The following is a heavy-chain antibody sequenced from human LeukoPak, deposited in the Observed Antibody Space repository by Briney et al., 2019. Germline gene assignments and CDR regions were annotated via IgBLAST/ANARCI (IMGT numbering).Heavy chain of an antibody. V-gene: IGHV4-39*07. CDR2: IYYSGST. D-gene: IGHD2-21*02. CDR3: ARGRGGDRADFDY. J-gene: IGHJ4*02. CDR1: GGSISSSSYY. Sequence: SETLSFTCTVSGGSISSSSYYWGWIRQPPGKGLEWIGSIYYSGSTYYNPSLKSRVTISVDTSKNQFSLKLSSVTAADTAVYYCARGRGGDRADFDYWGQGTLVTVSS.